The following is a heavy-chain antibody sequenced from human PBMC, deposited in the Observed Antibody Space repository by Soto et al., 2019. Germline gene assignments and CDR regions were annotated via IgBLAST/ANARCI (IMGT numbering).Heavy chain of an antibody. CDR1: GYTFNRHY. J-gene: IGHJ4*02. D-gene: IGHD1-26*01. Sequence: QVQLVQSGAEVRKPGASVKVSCKASGYTFNRHYIQCVRQAPGQGLEWMGMIDPSGGDTNYAKKFQGRVTLTSDTSTITVYMELSSLRSEDTAVYYCAKRRGVGLTRSSFDYWGPGTLVIVSS. V-gene: IGHV1-46*02. CDR2: IDPSGGDT. CDR3: AKRRGVGLTRSSFDY.